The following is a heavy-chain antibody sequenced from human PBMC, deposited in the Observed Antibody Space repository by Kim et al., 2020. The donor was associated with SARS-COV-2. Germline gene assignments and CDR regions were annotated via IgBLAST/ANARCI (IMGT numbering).Heavy chain of an antibody. Sequence: SETLSLTCAVSGGSISSGGYSWSWIRQPPGKGLEWIGYIYHSGSTYYNPSLKSRVTISVDRSKNQFSLKLSSVTAADTAVYYCAREGRYCSSTSCYSNWFDPWGQGTLVTVSS. CDR2: IYHSGST. J-gene: IGHJ5*02. D-gene: IGHD2-2*01. V-gene: IGHV4-30-2*01. CDR3: AREGRYCSSTSCYSNWFDP. CDR1: GGSISSGGYS.